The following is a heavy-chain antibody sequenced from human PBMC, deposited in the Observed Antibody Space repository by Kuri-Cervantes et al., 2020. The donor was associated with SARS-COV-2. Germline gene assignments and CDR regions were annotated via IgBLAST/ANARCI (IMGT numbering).Heavy chain of an antibody. J-gene: IGHJ6*02. D-gene: IGHD6-13*01. CDR3: ARRIAAAGYYYYYGMDV. V-gene: IGHV1-18*04. CDR2: ISAYNGNT. CDR1: GYTFTSYG. Sequence: ASVKVSCKASGYTFTSYGISWVRQAPGQGLEWMGWISAYNGNTNYAQKLQGRVTMTTDTSTSTAYTELRSLRSDDTAVYYCARRIAAAGYYYYYGMDVWGQGTTVTVSS.